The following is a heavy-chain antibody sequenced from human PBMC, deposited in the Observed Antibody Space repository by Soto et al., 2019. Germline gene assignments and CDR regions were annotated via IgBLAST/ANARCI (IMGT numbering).Heavy chain of an antibody. D-gene: IGHD6-13*01. J-gene: IGHJ3*01. V-gene: IGHV1-2*04. CDR3: AKVTSGTVAFDF. CDR1: GYTFTDYF. CDR2: INPNSGGT. Sequence: QVQLVQSGTEVKKPGASVKVSCKASGYTFTDYFIHWVRQAPGQGLEWMGWINPNSGGTKYAQKFQGWVTMTRDTSISTAYRELSRLTSDDTAVYYCAKVTSGTVAFDFWGQGTMVTVSS.